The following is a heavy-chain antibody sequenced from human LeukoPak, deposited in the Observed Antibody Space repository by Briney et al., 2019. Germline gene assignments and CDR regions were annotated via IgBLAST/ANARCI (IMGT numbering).Heavy chain of an antibody. CDR3: ARDGGYDSGYYYYYYGMDV. CDR1: GYTFTGYY. CDR2: INPNSGGT. Sequence: ASVKVSCKASGYTFTGYYMHWVRQAPGQGLEWMGWINPNSGGTNYAQKFQGRVTMTRDTSISTAYMELSRLRSDDTAAYYCARDGGYDSGYYYYYYGMDVWGQGTTVTVSS. J-gene: IGHJ6*02. D-gene: IGHD5-12*01. V-gene: IGHV1-2*02.